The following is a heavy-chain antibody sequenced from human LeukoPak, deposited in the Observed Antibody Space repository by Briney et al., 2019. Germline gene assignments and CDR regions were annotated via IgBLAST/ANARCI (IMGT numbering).Heavy chain of an antibody. J-gene: IGHJ4*02. CDR1: GGTFSSYA. Sequence: ASVKVSCKASGGTFSSYAISWVRQAPGQGLEWLGIINPSGGSTSYAQKLQGRVTMTRDTSTSTVYMELSSLRSEDTAVYYCARADLFAFDYWGQGTLVTVSS. D-gene: IGHD2-21*01. V-gene: IGHV1-46*01. CDR3: ARADLFAFDY. CDR2: INPSGGST.